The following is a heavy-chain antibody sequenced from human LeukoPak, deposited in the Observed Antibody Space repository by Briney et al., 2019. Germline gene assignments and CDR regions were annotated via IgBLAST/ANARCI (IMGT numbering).Heavy chain of an antibody. CDR2: ISYDGTNK. CDR1: AFTFTDYA. V-gene: IGHV3-30*08. J-gene: IGHJ4*02. D-gene: IGHD5-24*01. Sequence: RGSLRLSCAASAFTFTDYAMHWVRQAPGKGLEWVAVISYDGTNKYYADSVKGRFTISRDDSKNTLYLQLNSLRADDTAVYYCARVTSRVVEMATIGLDYWGQGTLVTVSS. CDR3: ARVTSRVVEMATIGLDY.